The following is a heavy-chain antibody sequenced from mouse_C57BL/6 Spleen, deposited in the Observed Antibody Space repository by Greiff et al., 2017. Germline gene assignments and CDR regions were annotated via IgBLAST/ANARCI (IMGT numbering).Heavy chain of an antibody. J-gene: IGHJ4*01. CDR2: IYPGDGDT. V-gene: IGHV1-80*01. D-gene: IGHD2-5*01. CDR3: AREGSNYVGAMDY. Sequence: VQGVESGAELVKPGASVKISCKASGYAFSSYWMNWVKQRPGKGLEWIGQIYPGDGDTNYNGKFKGKATLTADKSSSTAYMQLSSLTSEDSAVYFCAREGSNYVGAMDYWGQRTSVTVSS. CDR1: GYAFSSYW.